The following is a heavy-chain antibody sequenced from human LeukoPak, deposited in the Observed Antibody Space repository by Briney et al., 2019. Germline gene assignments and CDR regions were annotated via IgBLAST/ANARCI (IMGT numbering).Heavy chain of an antibody. J-gene: IGHJ6*02. Sequence: SETLSLTCAVSGGSISSGGYSWSWIRQPPGKGLEWIGYIYHSGSTYYNPSLKSRVTISVDRSKNQFSLKLSSVAAADTAVYYCARGSIMDVWGQGTTVTVSS. CDR2: IYHSGST. V-gene: IGHV4-30-2*01. CDR3: ARGSIMDV. CDR1: GGSISSGGYS. D-gene: IGHD2/OR15-2a*01.